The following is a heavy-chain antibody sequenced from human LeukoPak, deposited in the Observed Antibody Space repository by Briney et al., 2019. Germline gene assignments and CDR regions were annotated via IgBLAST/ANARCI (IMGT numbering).Heavy chain of an antibody. D-gene: IGHD5-24*01. J-gene: IGHJ4*02. CDR3: AFLEMATIGGDH. V-gene: IGHV3-30-3*01. CDR2: ISYDGSNK. Sequence: GGSLRLSCAASGFTFSSYAMHWVRQAPGKGLEWVAVISYDGSNKYYADSVKGRFTISRDNSKNTLYLQMNSLRAEDTALYYCAFLEMATIGGDHWDQGTLVTVSS. CDR1: GFTFSSYA.